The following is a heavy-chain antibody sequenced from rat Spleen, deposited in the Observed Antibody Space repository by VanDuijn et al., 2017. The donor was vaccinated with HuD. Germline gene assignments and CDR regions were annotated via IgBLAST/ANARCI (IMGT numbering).Heavy chain of an antibody. Sequence: EVQLVQSGGGLVQPGNSLKLSCAASGFAFSDHAMAWVRQSPKKGLEWVATIIYDGSRAHYRDSVKGRFTISRDNAKSTLYLQMDSLRSEDTATYYCATREGFACWGQGTLVTVSS. D-gene: IGHD3-7*01. J-gene: IGHJ3*01. CDR2: IIYDGSRA. CDR1: GFAFSDHA. V-gene: IGHV5S10*01. CDR3: ATREGFAC.